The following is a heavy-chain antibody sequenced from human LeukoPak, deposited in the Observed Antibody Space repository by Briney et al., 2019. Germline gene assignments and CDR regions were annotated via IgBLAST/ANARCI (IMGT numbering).Heavy chain of an antibody. D-gene: IGHD6-6*01. J-gene: IGHJ4*02. CDR2: IRGDGTIT. CDR1: GFTFSDYW. CDR3: ARGGTGSSVFGY. Sequence: PGGSLRLSCAASGFTFSDYWMHWVRQAPGKGLVWVSRIRGDGTITNYADSVKGRFTISRDNAKNTLFLQMDSLRGEDTAVYYCARGGTGSSVFGYWGQGTLVTVSS. V-gene: IGHV3-74*01.